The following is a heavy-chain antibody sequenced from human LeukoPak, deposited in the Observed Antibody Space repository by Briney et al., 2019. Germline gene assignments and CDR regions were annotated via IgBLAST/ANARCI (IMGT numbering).Heavy chain of an antibody. J-gene: IGHJ4*02. CDR1: GFTFSSYE. D-gene: IGHD3-16*02. CDR2: ISSSGSTI. V-gene: IGHV3-48*03. Sequence: PGGSLRLSCAASGFTFSSYEMNWVRQAPGKGLEGVSYISSSGSTIYYADSVKGRFTISRDNAKNSLYLQMNSLRAEDTAVYYCARDLTWGSYRHSDYWGQGTLVTVSS. CDR3: ARDLTWGSYRHSDY.